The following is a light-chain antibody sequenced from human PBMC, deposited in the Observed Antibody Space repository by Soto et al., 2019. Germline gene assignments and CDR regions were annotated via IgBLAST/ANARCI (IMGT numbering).Light chain of an antibody. CDR1: QSVSSSY. Sequence: LLQSPCTLSLSPGQSATLSCGASQSVSSSYLAWYQQKPGLAPRLLIYDASSRATGIPDRFSGSGSGTDFTLTISRLEPEDFAVYYCQQYNSSPLTFGQGTKVDIK. J-gene: IGKJ1*01. CDR3: QQYNSSPLT. CDR2: DAS. V-gene: IGKV3D-20*01.